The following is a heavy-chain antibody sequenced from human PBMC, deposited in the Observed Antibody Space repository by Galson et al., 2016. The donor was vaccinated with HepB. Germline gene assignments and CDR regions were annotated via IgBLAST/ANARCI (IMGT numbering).Heavy chain of an antibody. J-gene: IGHJ2*01. D-gene: IGHD3-3*01. V-gene: IGHV4-59*12. CDR3: ARGGVVNSYWYFDL. CDR2: IFYSGNT. Sequence: WSWIRQPPGKGLEWIGYIFYSGNTNYNPSLRSRVTISLDTSKNQFSLKVTSVTAADTAVYYCARGGVVNSYWYFDLWGRGTLVTVSS.